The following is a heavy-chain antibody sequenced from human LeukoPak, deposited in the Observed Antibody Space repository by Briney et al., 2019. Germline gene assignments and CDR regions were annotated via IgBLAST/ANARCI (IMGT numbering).Heavy chain of an antibody. Sequence: SETLSLACTVSGGSISSGDYYWSWIRQPPGEGLEWIGYIYYSGSTYYNPSLKSRVTISVDTSKNQFSLKLSSVTAADTAVYYCARDHFGMDVWGKGTTVTVSS. J-gene: IGHJ6*04. CDR3: ARDHFGMDV. CDR2: IYYSGST. CDR1: GGSISSGDYY. V-gene: IGHV4-30-4*08.